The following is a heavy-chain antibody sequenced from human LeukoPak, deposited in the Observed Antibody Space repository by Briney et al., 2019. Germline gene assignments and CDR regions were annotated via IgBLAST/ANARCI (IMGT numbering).Heavy chain of an antibody. Sequence: ASVKVSCKASGYTFTSYGFSWVRQAPGQGLEWMGWISAYNHNTKYAQKLQGRVTMTTDTSTTTAYMEPRSLRSDDTAVYYCARSDYYDTNGYFYWGQGTLVTVSS. D-gene: IGHD3-22*01. J-gene: IGHJ4*02. CDR2: ISAYNHNT. CDR3: ARSDYYDTNGYFY. V-gene: IGHV1-18*01. CDR1: GYTFTSYG.